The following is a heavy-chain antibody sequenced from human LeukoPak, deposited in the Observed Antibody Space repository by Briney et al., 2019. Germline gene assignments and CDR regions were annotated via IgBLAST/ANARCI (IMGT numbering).Heavy chain of an antibody. CDR3: ATEAHFGSGSYLCY. Sequence: ASVKVSCKASGYTFTSYDINWVRQAPGKGLEWMGGFDPEDGETIYAQKFQGRVTMTEDTSTDTAYMELSSLRSEDTAVYYCATEAHFGSGSYLCYWGQGTLVTVSS. V-gene: IGHV1-24*01. J-gene: IGHJ4*02. D-gene: IGHD3-10*01. CDR1: GYTFTSYD. CDR2: FDPEDGET.